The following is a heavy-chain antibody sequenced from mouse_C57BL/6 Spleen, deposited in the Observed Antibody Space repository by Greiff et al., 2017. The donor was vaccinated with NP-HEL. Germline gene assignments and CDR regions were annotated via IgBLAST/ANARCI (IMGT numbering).Heavy chain of an antibody. D-gene: IGHD1-1*01. CDR3: ARGSNYVDD. CDR2: IDPSDSET. CDR1: GYTFTSYW. Sequence: QVQLKQPGAELVRPGSSVKLSCKASGYTFTSYWMHWVKQRPIQGLEWIGNIDPSDSETHYNQKFKDKATLTVDKSSSTAYMQLSSLTSEDSAVYYGARGSNYVDDWGQGTTLTVSS. J-gene: IGHJ2*01. V-gene: IGHV1-52*01.